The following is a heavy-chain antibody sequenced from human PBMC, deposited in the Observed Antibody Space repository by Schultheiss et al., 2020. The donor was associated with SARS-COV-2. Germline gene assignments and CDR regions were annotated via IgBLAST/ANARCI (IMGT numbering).Heavy chain of an antibody. J-gene: IGHJ4*02. CDR1: GFTFDDYA. CDR3: AKAASQGVRGVIITDFDY. V-gene: IGHV3-9*01. D-gene: IGHD3-10*01. Sequence: SLKISCAASGFTFDDYAMHWVRQAPGKGLEWVSGISWYSGSIGYADSVKGRFTISRDNAKNSLYLQMNSLRAEDTALYYCAKAASQGVRGVIITDFDYWGQGTLVTVSS. CDR2: ISWYSGSI.